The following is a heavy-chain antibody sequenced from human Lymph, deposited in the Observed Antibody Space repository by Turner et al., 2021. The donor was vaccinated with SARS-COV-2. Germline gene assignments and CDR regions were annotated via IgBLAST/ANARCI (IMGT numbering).Heavy chain of an antibody. D-gene: IGHD3-10*01. V-gene: IGHV1-2*02. CDR3: ARSRDLQSMVRGVDPFDY. J-gene: IGHJ4*02. CDR1: GYTFIGYY. CDR2: INPNSGVT. Sequence: QVQLVQSGAEVKKPGASVKVSCKDSGYTFIGYYMHWVRQATGQGLECMGWINPNSGVTNYAQKFQGRVTMTSDTSISTAYMELSRLRSDDTAVYYCARSRDLQSMVRGVDPFDYWGQGTLVTVSS.